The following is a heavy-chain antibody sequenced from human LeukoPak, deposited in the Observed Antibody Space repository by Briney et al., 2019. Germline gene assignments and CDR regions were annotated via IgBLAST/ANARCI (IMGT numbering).Heavy chain of an antibody. CDR2: VNHSGST. V-gene: IGHV4-34*01. J-gene: IGHJ4*02. CDR3: ARPRGCGSSRCNNFDY. D-gene: IGHD2-2*01. Sequence: SETLSLTCAVYGGSFSGYYWSWIRQPPGKGLEWIGEVNHSGSTNYNPSLKSRVTISVDTSKNQFSLKLRSVTAADTAVYYCARPRGCGSSRCNNFDYWGQGTLVTVSS. CDR1: GGSFSGYY.